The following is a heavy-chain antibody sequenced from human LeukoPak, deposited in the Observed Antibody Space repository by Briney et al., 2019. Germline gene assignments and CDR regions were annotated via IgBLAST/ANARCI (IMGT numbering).Heavy chain of an antibody. CDR3: ARGFNGGNDPFDY. Sequence: SVKVSCKASGGTFSSYAISWVRQAPGQGLEWMGRIIPIFGTANYAQKFQGRVTITTDESTSTAYTELSSLRSEDTAVYYCARGFNGGNDPFDYWGQGTLVTVSS. CDR1: GGTFSSYA. V-gene: IGHV1-69*05. CDR2: IIPIFGTA. D-gene: IGHD2-15*01. J-gene: IGHJ4*02.